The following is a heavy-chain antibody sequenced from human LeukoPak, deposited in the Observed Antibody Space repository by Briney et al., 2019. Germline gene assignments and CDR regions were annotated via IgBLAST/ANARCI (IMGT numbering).Heavy chain of an antibody. CDR3: ARSAR. Sequence: GGSLRLSCAASGFTSGTSWMSWVRQAPGKGPEWVANINQDGSAQYYVDSVKGRFTISRDNAKSSLYLQMNSLRAGDTAVYYCARSARWGQGTLVTVSS. CDR2: INQDGSAQ. V-gene: IGHV3-7*01. CDR1: GFTSGTSW. J-gene: IGHJ4*02.